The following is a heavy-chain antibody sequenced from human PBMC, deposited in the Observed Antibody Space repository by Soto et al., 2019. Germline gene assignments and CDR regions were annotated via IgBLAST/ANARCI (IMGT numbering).Heavy chain of an antibody. CDR3: ARELRREVAGTLGFDI. CDR2: LSSSGANT. D-gene: IGHD6-19*01. V-gene: IGHV3-23*01. Sequence: EVQLLESGGGLVQPGGSLRLSCTASGFTLRSYAMSWVRQAPGKGLEWVSALSSSGANTYYADSVKGRFTISRDVSKNTLFLQMNSMRAEDTAMYYCARELRREVAGTLGFDIWGQGTRVTVSS. J-gene: IGHJ3*02. CDR1: GFTLRSYA.